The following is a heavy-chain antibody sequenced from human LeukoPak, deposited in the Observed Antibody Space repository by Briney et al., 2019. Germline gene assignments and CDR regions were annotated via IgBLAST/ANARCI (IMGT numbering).Heavy chain of an antibody. Sequence: GGSLRLSCAASEFAFSTYNMNWVRQAPGKGLEWVSYISTGSSTTYYADSVKGRFTISRDNVENSMYLQMNSLRDEDTAVYYCARVAAGYSVNYFDYWGQGTLVTVSS. V-gene: IGHV3-48*02. CDR2: ISTGSSTT. J-gene: IGHJ4*02. CDR3: ARVAAGYSVNYFDY. CDR1: EFAFSTYN. D-gene: IGHD4-23*01.